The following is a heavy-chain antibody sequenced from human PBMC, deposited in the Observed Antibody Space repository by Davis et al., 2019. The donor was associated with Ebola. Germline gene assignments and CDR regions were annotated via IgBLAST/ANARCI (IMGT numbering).Heavy chain of an antibody. CDR1: GGSFSGYY. CDR2: IYSGGST. CDR3: ARVVGAVAGYPFDY. Sequence: ETLSLTCAVYGGSFSGYYWSWVRQAPGKGLEWVSVIYSGGSTYYADSVKGRFTISRHNSKNTLYLQMNSLRAEDTAVYYCARVVGAVAGYPFDYWGQGTLVTVSS. J-gene: IGHJ4*02. D-gene: IGHD6-19*01. V-gene: IGHV3-53*01.